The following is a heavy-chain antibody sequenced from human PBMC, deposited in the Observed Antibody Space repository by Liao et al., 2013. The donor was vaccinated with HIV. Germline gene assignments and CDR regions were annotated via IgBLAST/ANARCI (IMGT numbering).Heavy chain of an antibody. CDR3: ARGPITTVTVSYYYFDL. V-gene: IGHV4-4*07. Sequence: QLQLQESGPGLVKPSETLSLTCTVSGASISGYYWSWIRQPAGNGLEWIGRIYASGHTNFNPSLRSRVTMSVDTSRSQFSLDLTSVTAADSAVYYCARGPITTVTVSYYYFDLWGRGTLVTVSS. D-gene: IGHD4-17*01. J-gene: IGHJ2*01. CDR1: GASISGYY. CDR2: IYASGHT.